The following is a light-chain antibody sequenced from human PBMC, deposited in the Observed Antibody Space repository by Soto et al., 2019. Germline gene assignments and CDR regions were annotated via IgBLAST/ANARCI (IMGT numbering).Light chain of an antibody. CDR2: GAS. Sequence: EIVLTQSPGTLSLSPGERATLSCRASQGVGYLAWYQQKPGQSPRLLLSGASNRATGVPDRFSGSVSGTDFTLTISSLEPEDFAVYFCQQWHSSPSITFGQGTRLEIK. CDR3: QQWHSSPSIT. CDR1: QGVGY. J-gene: IGKJ5*01. V-gene: IGKV3-20*01.